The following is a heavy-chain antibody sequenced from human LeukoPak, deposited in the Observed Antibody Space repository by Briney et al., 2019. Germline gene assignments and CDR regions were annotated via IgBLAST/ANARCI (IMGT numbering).Heavy chain of an antibody. CDR2: ISGSGDSA. CDR1: GFTFSSYT. CDR3: ARVGYYDFWSGYSEKDYYFDY. Sequence: GGSLRLSCEASGFTFSSYTMSWVRQAPGKGLEWVSVISGSGDSAFYADSVKGQFTISRDNSKNTVHLQMNSLRAEDTAVYYCARVGYYDFWSGYSEKDYYFDYWGQGTLVTVSS. D-gene: IGHD3-3*01. V-gene: IGHV3-23*01. J-gene: IGHJ4*02.